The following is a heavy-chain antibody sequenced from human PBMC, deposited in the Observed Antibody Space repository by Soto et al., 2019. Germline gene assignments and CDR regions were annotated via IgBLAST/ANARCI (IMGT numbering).Heavy chain of an antibody. Sequence: EVQLVESGGDLVQPGGSLRLSCAASGFTFSTYWMHWVRQAPGKGLVWVSRIKSDGSSTFYADSVKGRFTISRDNAKNTLYIQMKSLRAEDTAVYYCTRGTAPSIPNAFDIWGQGTMVTVSS. CDR1: GFTFSTYW. J-gene: IGHJ3*02. CDR2: IKSDGSST. CDR3: TRGTAPSIPNAFDI. D-gene: IGHD2-21*01. V-gene: IGHV3-74*01.